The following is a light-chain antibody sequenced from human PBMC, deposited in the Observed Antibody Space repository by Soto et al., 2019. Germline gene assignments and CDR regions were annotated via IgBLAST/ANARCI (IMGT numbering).Light chain of an antibody. CDR3: QQYNSYSWT. CDR1: QSFSNW. Sequence: DIQMTQSPSTLSASVGDTVTITCRASQSFSNWLAWYQHKPGKAPKFLIYKAYTLESGVPSRFSGSGSGTEFTLTISSLQPDDFATYYCQQYNSYSWTFGQGTKVEIK. CDR2: KAY. V-gene: IGKV1-5*03. J-gene: IGKJ1*01.